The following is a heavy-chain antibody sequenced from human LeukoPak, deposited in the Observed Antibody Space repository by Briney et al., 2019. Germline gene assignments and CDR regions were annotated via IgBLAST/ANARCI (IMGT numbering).Heavy chain of an antibody. CDR3: ARTYDYVWGSYRTFDY. CDR1: GLTFSSYS. V-gene: IGHV3-21*01. CDR2: ISSSSYI. J-gene: IGHJ4*02. Sequence: PGGSLRLSCAASGLTFSSYSMNWVRQAPGKGLEWVSSISSSSYIYYADSVKGRFTISRDNAKNSLYLQMNSLRAEDTAVYYCARTYDYVWGSYRTFDYWGQGTLVTVSS. D-gene: IGHD3-16*02.